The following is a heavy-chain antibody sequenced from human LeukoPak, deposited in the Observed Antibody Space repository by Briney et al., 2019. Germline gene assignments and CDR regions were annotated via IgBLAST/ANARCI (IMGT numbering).Heavy chain of an antibody. J-gene: IGHJ4*02. CDR3: ARGIAVAGPYYFDY. CDR2: ISAYNGNT. D-gene: IGHD6-19*01. CDR1: GYTFTSYG. V-gene: IGHV1-18*01. Sequence: ASVKVSCKASGYTFTSYGISWVRQAPGQGLEWMGWISAYNGNTNYAQKLQGRVTMTTDTPTSTAYMELRSLRSDDTAVYYCARGIAVAGPYYFDYWGQGTLVTVSS.